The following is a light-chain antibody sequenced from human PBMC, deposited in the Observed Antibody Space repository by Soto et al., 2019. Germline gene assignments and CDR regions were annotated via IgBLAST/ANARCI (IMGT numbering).Light chain of an antibody. CDR1: SSDDGSYNR. V-gene: IGLV2-18*02. Sequence: QSVLTQPPSVSGSPGQSVTISCTGTSSDDGSYNRVSWYQQSPGTAPKLMIYEVSNRPSGVPDRFSGSKSGNTASLTISGLQAEDEADYYCSSYTSSSTYVFGTGTKVTV. CDR2: EVS. CDR3: SSYTSSSTYV. J-gene: IGLJ1*01.